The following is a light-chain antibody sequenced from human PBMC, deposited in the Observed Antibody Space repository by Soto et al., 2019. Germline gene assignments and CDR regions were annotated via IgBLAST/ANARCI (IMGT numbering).Light chain of an antibody. CDR3: SSYTSSSTL. CDR1: SSDVGGYNY. Sequence: QSALTQPDSVSGSPGQSITISCTGTSSDVGGYNYVSWYQQHPGKATKLMIYAVTDWPSGVSSRFSGSKSGNTASLTISGLQAEDEADYYCSSYTSSSTLFGTGTKVTVL. CDR2: AVT. J-gene: IGLJ1*01. V-gene: IGLV2-14*01.